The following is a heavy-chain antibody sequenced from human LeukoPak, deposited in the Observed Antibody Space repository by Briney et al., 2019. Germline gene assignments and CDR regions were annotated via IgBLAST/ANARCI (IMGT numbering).Heavy chain of an antibody. Sequence: PGGSLRLSCAASGFTFSSYGMHWVRQAPGKGPEGVAVIWYDGSNKYYADSVKGRFTISRDNSKNTLYLQMNSLRAEDTAVYYCARDSSWYGFLDYWGQGTLVTVSS. J-gene: IGHJ4*02. CDR1: GFTFSSYG. V-gene: IGHV3-33*08. CDR2: IWYDGSNK. D-gene: IGHD6-13*01. CDR3: ARDSSWYGFLDY.